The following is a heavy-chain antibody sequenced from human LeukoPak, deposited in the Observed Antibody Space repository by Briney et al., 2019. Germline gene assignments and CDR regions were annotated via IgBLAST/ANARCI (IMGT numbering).Heavy chain of an antibody. Sequence: SQTLSLTCTVSGGSISSGGYYWSWIRQHPGKGLEWMGYISYSGSTYYNPSLKSRVTISVDTSKNQFSLKLSSVTAADTAVYYCARAITIAYYYGSGSYTYYFDYWGQGTLVTVSS. D-gene: IGHD3-10*01. CDR2: ISYSGST. CDR1: GGSISSGGYY. V-gene: IGHV4-31*03. J-gene: IGHJ4*02. CDR3: ARAITIAYYYGSGSYTYYFDY.